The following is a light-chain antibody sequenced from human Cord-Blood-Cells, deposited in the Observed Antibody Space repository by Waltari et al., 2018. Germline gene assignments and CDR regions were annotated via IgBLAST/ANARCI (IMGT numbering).Light chain of an antibody. Sequence: QSALTQPASVSGSPGQSITISCTGTSSDVGGYNYVSWYQQHPGKAPKLMIYDVSKRPSGVYNRFSGSTSGNTASLTISGLQAEDEADYYCSSYTSSSIWVFGGGTKLTVL. CDR2: DVS. J-gene: IGLJ3*02. CDR3: SSYTSSSIWV. V-gene: IGLV2-14*01. CDR1: SSDVGGYNY.